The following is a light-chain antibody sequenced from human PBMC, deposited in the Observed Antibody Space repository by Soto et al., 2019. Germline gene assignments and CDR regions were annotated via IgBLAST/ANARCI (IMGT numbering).Light chain of an antibody. J-gene: IGKJ2*01. Sequence: ERVMTQSPATLSVSPGERATLSCRASQSVSSNLAWYQQKPGQAPRLLIYGASTRATGIPARFSGSGSGTEFTLTISSLEPEDFAVYYCQQRSNWPTLGQGTKLEIK. CDR3: QQRSNWPT. CDR2: GAS. V-gene: IGKV3-15*01. CDR1: QSVSSN.